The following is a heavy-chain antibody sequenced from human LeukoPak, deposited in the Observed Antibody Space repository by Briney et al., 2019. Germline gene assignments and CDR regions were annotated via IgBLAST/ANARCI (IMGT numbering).Heavy chain of an antibody. CDR1: GGSISRYY. CDR3: AAYGGNSGPLFDY. D-gene: IGHD4-23*01. CDR2: IYYSGST. J-gene: IGHJ4*02. Sequence: SETLSLTCTVSGGSISRYYWSWIRQPPGKGLEWIGYIYYSGSTNYNPSLKSRVTISVDTSKNQFSLKLSSVTAADTAVYYCAAYGGNSGPLFDYWGQGTLVTVSS. V-gene: IGHV4-59*01.